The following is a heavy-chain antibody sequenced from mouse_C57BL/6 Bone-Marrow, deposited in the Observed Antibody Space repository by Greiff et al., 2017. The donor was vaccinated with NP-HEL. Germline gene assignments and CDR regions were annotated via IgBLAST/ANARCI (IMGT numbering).Heavy chain of an antibody. V-gene: IGHV1-55*01. Sequence: QVQLQQPGAELVKPGASVKMSCKASGYTFTSYWITWVKQRPGQGLEWIGVIYPGSGSTNYNEKFKSKATLTVDTSSSTAYMQLSSLTSEDSAVYYCARDYGSSYYFDYWGQGTTLTVSS. CDR2: IYPGSGST. CDR1: GYTFTSYW. J-gene: IGHJ2*01. CDR3: ARDYGSSYYFDY. D-gene: IGHD1-1*01.